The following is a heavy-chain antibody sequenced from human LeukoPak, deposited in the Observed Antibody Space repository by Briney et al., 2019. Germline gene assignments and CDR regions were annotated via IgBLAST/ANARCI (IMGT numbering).Heavy chain of an antibody. Sequence: GASVKVSCKASGYIFTNFGISWVRQARGQGLEWMGWISGYNGNTKYVQKFQGRVTMTIDTSTSTAYMELRSLRSDDTAVYYCARDLTHRRNYDNSGYQIVPAFWGQGTLVTVSS. CDR1: GYIFTNFG. CDR3: ARDLTHRRNYDNSGYQIVPAF. J-gene: IGHJ4*02. V-gene: IGHV1-18*01. D-gene: IGHD3-22*01. CDR2: ISGYNGNT.